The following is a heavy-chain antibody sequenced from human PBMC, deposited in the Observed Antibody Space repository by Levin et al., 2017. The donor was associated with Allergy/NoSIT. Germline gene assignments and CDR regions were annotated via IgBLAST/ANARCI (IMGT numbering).Heavy chain of an antibody. Sequence: GGSLRLSCAASGFTFSSYGMHWVRQAPGKGLEWVAVIWYDGSNKYYADSVKGRFTISRDNSKNTLYLQMNSLRAEDTAVYYCARDDIAVAPDYWGQGTLVTVSS. J-gene: IGHJ4*02. D-gene: IGHD6-19*01. V-gene: IGHV3-33*01. CDR3: ARDDIAVAPDY. CDR1: GFTFSSYG. CDR2: IWYDGSNK.